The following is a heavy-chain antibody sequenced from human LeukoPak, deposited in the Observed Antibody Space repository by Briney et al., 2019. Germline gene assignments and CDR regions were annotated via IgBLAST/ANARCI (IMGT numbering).Heavy chain of an antibody. J-gene: IGHJ4*02. V-gene: IGHV4-59*08. D-gene: IGHD5-12*01. CDR2: NYYSGST. CDR1: GGSISSYY. Sequence: SETLSLTCTVSGGSISSYYWSWIRQPPGKGLEWIGYNYYSGSTNYNPSLKSRVTISVDTSKNQFSLKLSSVTAADTAVYYCASYSGYGRDYFDYWGQGTLVTVSS. CDR3: ASYSGYGRDYFDY.